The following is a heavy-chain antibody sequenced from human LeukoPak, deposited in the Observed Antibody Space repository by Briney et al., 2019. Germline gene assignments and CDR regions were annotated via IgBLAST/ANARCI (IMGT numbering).Heavy chain of an antibody. Sequence: GGSLRLSCAASGFTFSSYAMSWVRQAPGKGLEWVSIISGSGSATYNAGSVKGRFTTSRDNSNNTLYLQMNSLRAEDTAVYYCAKTEAPAAIRAGSDYWGQGTLVTVSS. CDR1: GFTFSSYA. D-gene: IGHD2-2*02. CDR3: AKTEAPAAIRAGSDY. J-gene: IGHJ4*02. CDR2: ISGSGSAT. V-gene: IGHV3-23*01.